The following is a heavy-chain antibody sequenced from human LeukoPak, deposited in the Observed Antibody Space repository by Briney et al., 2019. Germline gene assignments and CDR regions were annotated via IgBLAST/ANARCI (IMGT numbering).Heavy chain of an antibody. CDR1: GFTFSSYG. CDR3: ATRSSPLDY. Sequence: GGSLRLSCAASGFTFSSYGMSWVRQAPGKGLEWVSAISGSGGSTYYADSVKGRFTISRDNSKSTLYLQMNSLRAEDTAVYYCATRSSPLDYWGQGTLVTVSS. CDR2: ISGSGGST. J-gene: IGHJ4*02. D-gene: IGHD3-10*01. V-gene: IGHV3-23*01.